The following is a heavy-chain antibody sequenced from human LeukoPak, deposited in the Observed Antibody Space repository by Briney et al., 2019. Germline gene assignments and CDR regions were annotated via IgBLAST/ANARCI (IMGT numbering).Heavy chain of an antibody. CDR2: IWYDGSNI. Sequence: GGSLRLSCAASGFTFGSYGMHWVRQAPGKGLEWVAVIWYDGSNIYYADFVEGRFTISRDNSRDTLFLQMNSLRAEDTAIYHCVRQQGGKISPFDYWGQGTRVTVSS. V-gene: IGHV3-33*01. J-gene: IGHJ4*02. CDR1: GFTFGSYG. D-gene: IGHD1-26*01. CDR3: VRQQGGKISPFDY.